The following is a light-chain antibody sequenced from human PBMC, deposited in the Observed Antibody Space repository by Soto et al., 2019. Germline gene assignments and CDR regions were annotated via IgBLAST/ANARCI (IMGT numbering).Light chain of an antibody. V-gene: IGKV1-39*01. Sequence: DIQMTQSPSSLSASVGDRVTITCRASLTIGDSLSWFQQKAGKPPTLLIYGASALQSGVPARFSGSGSGTGFTLTISNMQREDFATYYCLQTYNLPRTFGQGTKVDIK. CDR3: LQTYNLPRT. CDR1: LTIGDS. J-gene: IGKJ1*01. CDR2: GAS.